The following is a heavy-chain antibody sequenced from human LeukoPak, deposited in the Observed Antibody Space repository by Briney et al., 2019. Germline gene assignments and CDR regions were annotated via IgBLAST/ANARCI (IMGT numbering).Heavy chain of an antibody. D-gene: IGHD4-17*01. CDR2: VYYSGST. J-gene: IGHJ6*02. CDR1: GGSISSYY. Sequence: SETLSLTCTVSGGSISSYYWSWIRQPPGKGLEWIGYVYYSGSTNYNPSLKSRVTVSVDTSKNQFSLKLSSVTAADTAVYYCAFGDYYYYYGMDVWGQGTTVTVSS. V-gene: IGHV4-59*01. CDR3: AFGDYYYYYGMDV.